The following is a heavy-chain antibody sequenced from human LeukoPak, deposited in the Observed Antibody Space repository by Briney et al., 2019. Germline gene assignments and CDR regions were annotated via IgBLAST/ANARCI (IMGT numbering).Heavy chain of an antibody. J-gene: IGHJ3*02. CDR3: AREDSSGYYLGAFDI. Sequence: SETLSLTCTVSGGSISSGGYYWSWIRQPPGMGLEWIGYIYHSGSTYYNPSLKSRVTISVDTSKNQFSLKLSSVTAADTAVYYCAREDSSGYYLGAFDIWGQGTMVTVSS. D-gene: IGHD3-22*01. CDR2: IYHSGST. V-gene: IGHV4-30-2*01. CDR1: GGSISSGGYY.